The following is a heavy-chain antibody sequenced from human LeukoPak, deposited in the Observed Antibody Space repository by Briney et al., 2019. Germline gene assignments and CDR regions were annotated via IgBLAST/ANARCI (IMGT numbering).Heavy chain of an antibody. CDR3: ARDGGIAAAGGRAFDI. CDR1: GGSISSGDYY. D-gene: IGHD6-13*01. CDR2: IYYSGST. V-gene: IGHV4-30-4*08. Sequence: SETLSLTCTVSGGSISSGDYYWSWIRQPPGKGLEWIGYIYYSGSTYYNPSLKSRVTISVDASKNQFSLKLSSVTAADTAVYYCARDGGIAAAGGRAFDIWGQGTMVTVSS. J-gene: IGHJ3*02.